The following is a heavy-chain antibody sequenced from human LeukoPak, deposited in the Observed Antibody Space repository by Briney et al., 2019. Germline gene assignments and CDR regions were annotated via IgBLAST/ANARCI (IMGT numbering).Heavy chain of an antibody. J-gene: IGHJ6*02. D-gene: IGHD2-15*01. Sequence: GGSLRLSCSASGFPLSSYAMHWVRRAPGKGLEYVSAISDSGGSTYYADSVKGRFTISRDNSKNTLYLQMSSLRAEDTAVYFCVRGYSFGPYGMDVWGQGTTVTVSS. CDR2: ISDSGGST. CDR1: GFPLSSYA. CDR3: VRGYSFGPYGMDV. V-gene: IGHV3-64D*09.